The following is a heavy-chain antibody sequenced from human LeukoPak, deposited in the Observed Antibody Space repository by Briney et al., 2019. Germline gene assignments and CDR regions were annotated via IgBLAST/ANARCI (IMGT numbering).Heavy chain of an antibody. CDR2: IIPIFGTA. Sequence: SVKVSCKASGGTFSSYAISWVRQAPGQGLEWMGGIIPIFGTANYAQKFQGRVTITADESTSTAYMELSSLRSEDTAVYYCASSAPVAIPSFYYYGRDVWGKGTTVTVSS. V-gene: IGHV1-69*13. D-gene: IGHD3-10*01. J-gene: IGHJ6*04. CDR3: ASSAPVAIPSFYYYGRDV. CDR1: GGTFSSYA.